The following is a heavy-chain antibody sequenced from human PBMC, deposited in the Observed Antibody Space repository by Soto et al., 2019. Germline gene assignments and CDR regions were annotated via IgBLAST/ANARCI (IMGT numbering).Heavy chain of an antibody. CDR2: INPDSDGT. Sequence: QEQLVQSGAEVKKPGASLKVSCKASGYTFTDYYIHWVRQAPGQGLEWVGWINPDSDGTNLAQRFQGRVTMTSDTSINTAYMELSSLRSDDTAVYYCAIRTGQLAIISEFDGDWFFEIWGRGTLVTVSS. D-gene: IGHD2-2*01. J-gene: IGHJ2*01. V-gene: IGHV1-2*02. CDR1: GYTFTDYY. CDR3: AIRTGQLAIISEFDGDWFFEI.